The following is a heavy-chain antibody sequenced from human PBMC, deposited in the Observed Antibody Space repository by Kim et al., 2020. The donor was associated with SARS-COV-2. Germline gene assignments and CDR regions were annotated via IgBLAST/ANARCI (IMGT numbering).Heavy chain of an antibody. J-gene: IGHJ4*02. CDR1: GGSISSYY. D-gene: IGHD6-13*01. CDR3: ARLKREIKMFVRAAAGIFDY. CDR2: IYYSGST. Sequence: SETLSLTCTVSGGSISSYYWSWIRQPPGKGLEWIGYIYYSGSTNYNPSLKSRVTISVDTSKNQFSLKLSSVTAADTAVYYCARLKREIKMFVRAAAGIFDYWGQGTLVTVSS. V-gene: IGHV4-59*08.